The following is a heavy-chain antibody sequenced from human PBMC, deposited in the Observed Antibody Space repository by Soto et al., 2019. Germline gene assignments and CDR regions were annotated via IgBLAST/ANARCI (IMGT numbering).Heavy chain of an antibody. Sequence: QVQLVESGGGVVQPGRSLRLSCAASGFTFSNYGMHWVRQAPGKGLDWVAVITYDGSIEYYSESVKGRFPMSIDNSENTVYLQMNSLRTEDTAVYFCGRDWVWFGAHPIDNWGQGTLVTVSS. CDR3: GRDWVWFGAHPIDN. D-gene: IGHD3-10*01. CDR2: ITYDGSIE. J-gene: IGHJ4*02. CDR1: GFTFSNYG. V-gene: IGHV3-30*03.